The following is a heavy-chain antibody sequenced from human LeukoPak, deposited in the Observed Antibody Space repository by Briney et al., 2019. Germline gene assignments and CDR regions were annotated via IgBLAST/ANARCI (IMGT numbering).Heavy chain of an antibody. V-gene: IGHV3-9*01. Sequence: GGSLRLSCAASGFTFDDYAMHWVRQVPGKGLEWVSGVSWNSGSIGYADSVKGRFTISRDNSKNTLYLQMNSLRAEDTAVYYCAKDRAGLTTVTTVWFDPWGQGTPVTVSS. CDR1: GFTFDDYA. D-gene: IGHD4-17*01. J-gene: IGHJ5*02. CDR3: AKDRAGLTTVTTVWFDP. CDR2: VSWNSGSI.